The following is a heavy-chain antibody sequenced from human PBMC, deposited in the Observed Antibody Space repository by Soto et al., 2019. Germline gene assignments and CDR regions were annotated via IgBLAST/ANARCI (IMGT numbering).Heavy chain of an antibody. J-gene: IGHJ4*02. V-gene: IGHV3-23*01. CDR3: AKYKVWGAPNFDY. CDR2: ISGGGGST. Sequence: PGVSLRLSCAAFGFTFSGYAMSWVRQTPGKGLEWVSGISGGGGSTYYADSVKGRFTISRDNSKNTLYLQMNSLRAEDTAVYYCAKYKVWGAPNFDYWGQGTLVTVSS. D-gene: IGHD3-16*01. CDR1: GFTFSGYA.